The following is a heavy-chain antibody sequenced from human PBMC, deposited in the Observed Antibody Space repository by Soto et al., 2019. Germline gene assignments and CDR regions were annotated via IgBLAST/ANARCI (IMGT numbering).Heavy chain of an antibody. CDR2: INHSGST. CDR3: ARGRYYYGSGSYGY. J-gene: IGHJ4*02. CDR1: GGSFSGYY. V-gene: IGHV4-34*01. Sequence: TLSLTCAVYGGSFSGYYWSWIRQPPGKGLEWIGEINHSGSTNYNPSLKSRVTISVDTSKNQFSLKLSSVTAADTAVYYCARGRYYYGSGSYGYWGQGTLVTVSS. D-gene: IGHD3-10*01.